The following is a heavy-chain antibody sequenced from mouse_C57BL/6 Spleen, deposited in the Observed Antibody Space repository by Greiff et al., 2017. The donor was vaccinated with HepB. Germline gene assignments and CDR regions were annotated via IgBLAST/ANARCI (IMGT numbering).Heavy chain of an antibody. J-gene: IGHJ4*01. D-gene: IGHD1-1*01. V-gene: IGHV1-61*01. CDR1: GYTFTSYW. CDR3: ARRFITTVVADYAMDY. Sequence: QVQLQQPGAELVRPGSSVKLSCKASGYTFTSYWMDWVKQRPGQGLEWIGNIYPSDSETHYNQKFKDKATLTVDKSSSTAYMQLSSLTSEDSAVYYCARRFITTVVADYAMDYWGQGTSVTVSS. CDR2: IYPSDSET.